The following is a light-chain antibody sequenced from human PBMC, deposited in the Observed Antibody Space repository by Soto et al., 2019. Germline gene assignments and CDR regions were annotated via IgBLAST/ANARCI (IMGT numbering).Light chain of an antibody. V-gene: IGLV2-23*02. J-gene: IGLJ1*01. CDR1: SSNVGSYKL. CDR2: EVN. Sequence: QSVLTQPAAVSGSPGQSITISCTGTSSNVGSYKLVSWYQQHPGKAPKLMIFEVNKRPSGVSNRFSGSKSGNTASLTISGLKVEDEADYYCCSSGGSPTYVFGPWPKATVL. CDR3: CSSGGSPTYV.